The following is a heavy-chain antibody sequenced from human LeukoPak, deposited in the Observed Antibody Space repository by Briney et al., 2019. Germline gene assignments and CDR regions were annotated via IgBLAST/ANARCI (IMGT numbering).Heavy chain of an antibody. CDR1: GLTFSNYA. CDR2: ISSDGVTT. CDR3: AKYLRAARRIFDY. V-gene: IGHV3-23*01. D-gene: IGHD6-13*01. Sequence: GGSLRLSCAASGLTFSNYAMTWVRQTPRKGLEWVSSISSDGVTTSYADSVKGRFTISRDNSRNTLYLQMNSLRAEDTAIYYCAKYLRAARRIFDYWGQGTLVTVSS. J-gene: IGHJ4*02.